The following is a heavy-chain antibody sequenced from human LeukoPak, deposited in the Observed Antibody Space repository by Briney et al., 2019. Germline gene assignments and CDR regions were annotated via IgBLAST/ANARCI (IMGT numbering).Heavy chain of an antibody. CDR1: GGTFSSYA. CDR2: IIPIFGTA. Sequence: PTASVKVSCKASGGTFSSYAISWVRQAPGQGLEWMGGIIPIFGTANYAQKFQGRVTITADESTSTAYMELSSLRSEDTAVYYCARDSIGYCSSTSCYRFDYWGQGTLVTVSS. D-gene: IGHD2-2*02. CDR3: ARDSIGYCSSTSCYRFDY. V-gene: IGHV1-69*01. J-gene: IGHJ4*02.